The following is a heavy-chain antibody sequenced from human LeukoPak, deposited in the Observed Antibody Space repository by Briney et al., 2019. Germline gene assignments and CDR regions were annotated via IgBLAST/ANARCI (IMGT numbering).Heavy chain of an antibody. CDR1: AGSISSGTYS. CDR3: ARVWDYFGSGNFLFDP. J-gene: IGHJ5*02. Sequence: SETLSLTCPVSAGSISSGTYSWSWIRQPPGKRQEWIGSIYLSGSTFYKESLKSRVILSVDTSKNQFSLRLNSVTAADTAVYYCARVWDYFGSGNFLFDPWGQGTLVTVSS. V-gene: IGHV4-39*07. CDR2: IYLSGST. D-gene: IGHD3-10*01.